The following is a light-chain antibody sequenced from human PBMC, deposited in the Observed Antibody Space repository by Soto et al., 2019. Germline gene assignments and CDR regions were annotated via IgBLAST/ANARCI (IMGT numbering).Light chain of an antibody. Sequence: QSVLTQPRSVSGSPGQSVTISCTGTSSDVGGYNYVSWYQQHPGKAPKLMIYDVSKRPSGVPDRFSGSKSGNTASLTISGLQAEDEADYYCCSYAGSFVVFCGGTQLTV. CDR3: CSYAGSFVV. V-gene: IGLV2-11*01. CDR1: SSDVGGYNY. CDR2: DVS. J-gene: IGLJ2*01.